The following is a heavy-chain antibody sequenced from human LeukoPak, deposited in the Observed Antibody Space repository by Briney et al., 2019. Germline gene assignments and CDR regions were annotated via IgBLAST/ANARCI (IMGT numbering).Heavy chain of an antibody. CDR1: GFTFSSYA. D-gene: IGHD6-13*01. CDR2: ISGSSGGT. CDR3: AKASSPLGYFDY. V-gene: IGHV3-23*01. Sequence: GGSLRLSCAASGFTFSSYAMSWVRQAPGKGLEWVSAISGSSGGTYYTDSVKGRFTISRDNSKNTLYLQMNSLRAEDTAVYYCAKASSPLGYFDYWGQGILVTVSS. J-gene: IGHJ4*02.